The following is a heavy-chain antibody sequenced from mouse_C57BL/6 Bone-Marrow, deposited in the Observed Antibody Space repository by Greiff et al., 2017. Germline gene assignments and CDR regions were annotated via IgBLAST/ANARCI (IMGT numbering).Heavy chain of an antibody. V-gene: IGHV1-55*01. CDR3: ASAKSSDVGGAMDY. Sequence: VQLQQPGAELVKPGASVKMSCKASGYTFTSYWITWVKQRPGQGLEWIGDIYPGSGSTNYNEKFKSKATLTVDTSSSTAYMQLISLTSEDSAVYYCASAKSSDVGGAMDYWGQGTSVTVSS. J-gene: IGHJ4*01. D-gene: IGHD1-3*01. CDR2: IYPGSGST. CDR1: GYTFTSYW.